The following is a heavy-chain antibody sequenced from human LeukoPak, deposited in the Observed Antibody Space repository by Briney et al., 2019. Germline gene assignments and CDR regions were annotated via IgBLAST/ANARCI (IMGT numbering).Heavy chain of an antibody. Sequence: SETLSLTCAVYGGSFSGYYWSWIRQPPGKGLEWIGEINHSGSTNYNPSLKSRVTISVDTSKNQFSLKLSSVTAADTAVYYRAGGYYTGAFDYWGQGTLVTVSS. CDR2: INHSGST. V-gene: IGHV4-34*01. CDR1: GGSFSGYY. CDR3: AGGYYTGAFDY. J-gene: IGHJ4*02. D-gene: IGHD3-3*01.